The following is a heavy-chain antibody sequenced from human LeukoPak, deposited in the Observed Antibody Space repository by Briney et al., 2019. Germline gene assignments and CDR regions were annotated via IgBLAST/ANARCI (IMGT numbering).Heavy chain of an antibody. CDR2: ISSSSSYT. V-gene: IGHV3-11*05. J-gene: IGHJ4*02. Sequence: GGSLRLSCAASGFTFSDYYISWIRQAPGKGLEWVSYISSSSSYTNYADSVKGRFTISRDNAKNSLYLQMNSLRAEDTAVYYCSRAVIVGATRGHFDYWGQGTLVTVSS. D-gene: IGHD1-26*01. CDR3: SRAVIVGATRGHFDY. CDR1: GFTFSDYY.